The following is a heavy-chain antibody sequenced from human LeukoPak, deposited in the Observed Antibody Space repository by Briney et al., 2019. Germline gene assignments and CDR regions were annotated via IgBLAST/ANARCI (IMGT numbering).Heavy chain of an antibody. J-gene: IGHJ4*02. CDR1: GGTFSNYA. CDR2: IIPIFGTA. CDR3: ARGYYDSSGYYYGAFDY. D-gene: IGHD3-22*01. V-gene: IGHV1-69*05. Sequence: GASVKVSCKASGGTFSNYAISWVRQAPGQGLEWMGRIIPIFGTANYAQKFQGRVTITTDESTSTAYMELSSLRSEDTAVYYCARGYYDSSGYYYGAFDYWGQGTLVTVSS.